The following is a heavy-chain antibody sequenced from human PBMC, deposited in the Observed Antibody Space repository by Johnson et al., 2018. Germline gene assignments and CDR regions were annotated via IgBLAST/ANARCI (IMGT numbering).Heavy chain of an antibody. Sequence: VQLVESGGGVVQPGRSLRLSCAASEFTFSTYGMHWVRQAPGKGLEWVAVIGYDGRNKYYADSVKGRFTISRDNSRNTLYLQMNSLRAEDTALYYCARARMPYGDYLEYFQHWGQGTLVTVSS. V-gene: IGHV3-33*01. CDR1: EFTFSTYG. D-gene: IGHD4-17*01. J-gene: IGHJ1*01. CDR2: IGYDGRNK. CDR3: ARARMPYGDYLEYFQH.